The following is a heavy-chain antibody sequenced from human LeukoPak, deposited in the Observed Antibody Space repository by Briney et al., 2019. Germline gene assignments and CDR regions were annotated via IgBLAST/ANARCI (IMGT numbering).Heavy chain of an antibody. CDR1: GFTFSSYG. D-gene: IGHD6-13*01. V-gene: IGHV3-33*01. Sequence: GGSLRLSCAASGFTFSSYGMHWVRQAPGKGLEWVAVIWYGGSNKYYADSVKGRFTISRDNSKNTLYLQMNSLRAEDTAVYYCARDSGPFRVSSSWKDWFDPWGQGTLVTVSS. CDR2: IWYGGSNK. CDR3: ARDSGPFRVSSSWKDWFDP. J-gene: IGHJ5*02.